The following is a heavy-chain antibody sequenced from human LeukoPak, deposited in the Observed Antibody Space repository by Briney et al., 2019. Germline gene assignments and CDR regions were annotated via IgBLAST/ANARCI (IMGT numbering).Heavy chain of an antibody. CDR1: GGSVSSGSYY. V-gene: IGHV4-61*01. D-gene: IGHD2-15*01. CDR2: IYYSGST. J-gene: IGHJ4*02. Sequence: SETLSLTCTVSGGSVSSGSYYWSWIRQPPGKGLEWIGYIYYSGSTNYNPSLKSRVTISVDTSKNQFSLKLSSVTAADTAVYYCARLGCSGGSCEDYWGQGTLVTVSS. CDR3: ARLGCSGGSCEDY.